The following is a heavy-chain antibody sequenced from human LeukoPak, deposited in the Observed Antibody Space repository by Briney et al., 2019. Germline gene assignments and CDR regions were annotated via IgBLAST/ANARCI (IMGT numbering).Heavy chain of an antibody. V-gene: IGHV3-13*01. CDR3: VRDYGPGGFGP. CDR2: IGTGGDT. Sequence: GGSLRLSCAVSGFSFDNYDMHWVRQISGEGLEWVAAIGTGGDTYYRDSVKGRFTIPRGNAKNSLYLQMNSLRVGDTAVYYCVRDYGPGGFGPWGQGALVTVSS. J-gene: IGHJ5*02. D-gene: IGHD3-10*01. CDR1: GFSFDNYD.